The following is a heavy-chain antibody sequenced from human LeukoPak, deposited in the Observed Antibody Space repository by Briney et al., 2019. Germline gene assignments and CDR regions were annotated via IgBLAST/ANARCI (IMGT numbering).Heavy chain of an antibody. V-gene: IGHV4-34*01. D-gene: IGHD6-19*01. CDR1: ACTNCGYS. Sequence: SETLSLKGAGYACTNCGYSWGRLRQPPGKGLKWIGEINHSGSTNYNPSLKSRVTISVDTSKNHFSLKLSSVTAADTAVYYCASLLGGWLPTGGDDFWDQGTLVTVSS. CDR2: INHSGST. J-gene: IGHJ4*02. CDR3: ASLLGGWLPTGGDDF.